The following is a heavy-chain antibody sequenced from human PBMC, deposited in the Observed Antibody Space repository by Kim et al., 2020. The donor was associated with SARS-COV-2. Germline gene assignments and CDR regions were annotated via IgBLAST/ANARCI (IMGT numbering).Heavy chain of an antibody. CDR2: IYYSGST. CDR1: GGSISSYY. CDR3: ERENIVVVPHAGFDI. V-gene: IGHV4-59*01. Sequence: SETLSLTCTVSGGSISSYYWSWIRQPPGKGLEWIGYIYYSGSTNYNPSLKSRVTISVDTSKNQFSLKLSSVTAADTAVYYCERENIVVVPHAGFDIWGQGTMVTVSS. D-gene: IGHD2-2*01. J-gene: IGHJ3*02.